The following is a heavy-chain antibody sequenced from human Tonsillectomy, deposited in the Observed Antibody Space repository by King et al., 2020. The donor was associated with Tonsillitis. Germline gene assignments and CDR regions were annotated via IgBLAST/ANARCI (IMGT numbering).Heavy chain of an antibody. V-gene: IGHV3-33*01. Sequence: VQLVESGGGVVQPGRSLRLSCAASGFTFSSYGMHWVRQAPGKGLEWVAVIWYDGSNKYYADSVKGRFTIPRDNSKNTLYLQMNSLRAEETAVYYCARDRGEMATLDYWGQGTLVTVSS. D-gene: IGHD5-24*01. J-gene: IGHJ4*02. CDR3: ARDRGEMATLDY. CDR1: GFTFSSYG. CDR2: IWYDGSNK.